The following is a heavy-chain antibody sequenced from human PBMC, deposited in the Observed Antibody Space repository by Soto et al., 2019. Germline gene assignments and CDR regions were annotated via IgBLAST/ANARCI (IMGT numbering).Heavy chain of an antibody. D-gene: IGHD2-21*01. CDR3: ARDPPLSVLVVVATDDF. CDR2: ISSSSSFR. V-gene: IGHV3-21*01. J-gene: IGHJ4*02. CDR1: GFIFTNHN. Sequence: VQLVQSGGGVVQPGKSLRLSCAASGFIFTNHNMNWVRQAPGKGLEWVSSISSSSSFRNYADSVKGRFSISRDNDKNLVYLQMDSLRAEDTAVYYCARDPPLSVLVVVATDDFWGQGTLVTVSS.